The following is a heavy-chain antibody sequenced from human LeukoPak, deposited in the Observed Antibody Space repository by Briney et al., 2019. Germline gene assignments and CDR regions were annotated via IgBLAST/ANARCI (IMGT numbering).Heavy chain of an antibody. CDR1: GYTFTGYY. CDR2: INPNSGGT. CDR3: ARVLTPLNYYYGMDV. J-gene: IGHJ6*02. V-gene: IGHV1-2*02. Sequence: ASVKVSCKASGYTFTGYYMHWVRQAPGQGLEWMGWINPNSGGTNYAQKFQGRVTMTRDTSISTAYMELSRLRSDDTAVYYCARVLTPLNYYYGMDVWGQGTTVTVSS.